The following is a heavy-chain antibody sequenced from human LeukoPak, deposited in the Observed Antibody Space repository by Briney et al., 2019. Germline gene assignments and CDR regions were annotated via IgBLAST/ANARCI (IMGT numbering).Heavy chain of an antibody. D-gene: IGHD5-24*01. CDR1: GFTFSRYS. CDR3: VKDRKSRDLDSLDI. V-gene: IGHV3-48*01. CDR2: ISSSRSTI. J-gene: IGHJ3*02. Sequence: GGSLRLSCAASGFTFSRYSMNWVRQAPGKGLEWVSYISSSRSTIYYADSVKGRFTISRDNAKNSLYLQMNSLRAEDTAVYYCVKDRKSRDLDSLDIWGQGTMVTVSS.